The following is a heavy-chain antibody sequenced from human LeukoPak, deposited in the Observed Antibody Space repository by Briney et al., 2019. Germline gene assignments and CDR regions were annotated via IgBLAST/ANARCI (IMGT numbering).Heavy chain of an antibody. CDR1: GFTFSSYS. CDR3: AREGLYCSSTSCLGGWFDP. D-gene: IGHD2-2*01. Sequence: PGRSLRLSWAVSGFTFSSYSMNWVSQAPGKGLEWVSYISSSSSTIYYTDSVQGRFPISRDNAKNSLYLQMDRLRAGDTAVYYCAREGLYCSSTSCLGGWFDPWGQGTLVTVSS. CDR2: ISSSSSTI. J-gene: IGHJ5*02. V-gene: IGHV3-48*01.